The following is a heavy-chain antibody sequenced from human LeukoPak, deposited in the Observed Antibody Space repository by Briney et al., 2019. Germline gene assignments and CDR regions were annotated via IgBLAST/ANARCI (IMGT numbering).Heavy chain of an antibody. V-gene: IGHV3-73*01. CDR3: TRRGVGASNFDY. Sequence: PGGSLRLSCAASGFTFSGSAMHWVRQASGKGLEWVGRIRSRANSYATAYAASVKGRFTISRDDSKNTAYLQMNSLKTEDTAVYYCTRRGVGASNFDYWGQGTLVTVSS. J-gene: IGHJ4*02. CDR1: GFTFSGSA. CDR2: IRSRANSYAT. D-gene: IGHD1-26*01.